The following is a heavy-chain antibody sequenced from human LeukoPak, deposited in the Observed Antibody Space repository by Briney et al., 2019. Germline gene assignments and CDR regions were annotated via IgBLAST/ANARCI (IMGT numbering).Heavy chain of an antibody. CDR1: DGSVPSYY. V-gene: IGHV4-34*01. CDR3: ALGDNYGDYEVDY. J-gene: IGHJ4*02. CDR2: INRSGSI. D-gene: IGHD4-17*01. Sequence: SETLSLTCTVSDGSVPSYYWSWIRQPPGKGLERIGEINRSGSIYYNPSLKSRVTISVDTPKNQFSLKISSVTAADTAVYYCALGDNYGDYEVDYWGQGTLVTVSS.